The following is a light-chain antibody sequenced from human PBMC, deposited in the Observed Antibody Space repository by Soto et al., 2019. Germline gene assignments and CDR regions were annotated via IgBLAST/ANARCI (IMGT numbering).Light chain of an antibody. CDR2: DAS. J-gene: IGKJ4*01. CDR3: QQRNNWLT. V-gene: IGKV3-11*01. Sequence: EIVLTQSPASLSLSPGERATLSCRASQSVSSYLAWYQQKLGQAPRLLIYDASNRATGIPARFSGSGSGTDFTLTISSLEPDDFAVYYCQQRNNWLTFGGGTKVEIK. CDR1: QSVSSY.